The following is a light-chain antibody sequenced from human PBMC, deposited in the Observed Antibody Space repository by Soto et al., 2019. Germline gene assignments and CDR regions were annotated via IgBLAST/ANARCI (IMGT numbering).Light chain of an antibody. CDR3: CSYAGSYSLSV. V-gene: IGLV2-11*01. Sequence: QAVVTQPRSVSGSPGQSVTISCTGTSSDVGGYNYVSWYQQHPGKAPKLLIYDVSKRPSGVPDRFSGSKSGNTASLTISGLQAEDAADYYCCSYAGSYSLSVFGGGTKLTVL. J-gene: IGLJ2*01. CDR2: DVS. CDR1: SSDVGGYNY.